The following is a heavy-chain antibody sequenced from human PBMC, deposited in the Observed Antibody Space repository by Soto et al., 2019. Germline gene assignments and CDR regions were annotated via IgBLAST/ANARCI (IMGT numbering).Heavy chain of an antibody. V-gene: IGHV3-11*06. Sequence: GGSLRLSCAASGFTFSDYYMSWIRQAPGKGLEWVSYISSSSSYTNYADSVKGRFTISRDNAKNSLYLQMNSLRAEDTAVYYCARDIVVVPAANALWAYYYGMDVWGQGTTVTVSS. CDR2: ISSSSSYT. CDR3: ARDIVVVPAANALWAYYYGMDV. J-gene: IGHJ6*02. CDR1: GFTFSDYY. D-gene: IGHD2-2*01.